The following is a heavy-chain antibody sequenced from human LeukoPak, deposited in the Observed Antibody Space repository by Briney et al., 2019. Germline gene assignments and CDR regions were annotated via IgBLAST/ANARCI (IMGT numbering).Heavy chain of an antibody. CDR2: IYSGGST. CDR1: GFTFSSYS. CDR3: ASAPGYSSSWYAYYYYYGMDV. V-gene: IGHV3-53*01. Sequence: PGGSLRLSCAASGFTFSSYSMNWVRQAPGKGLEWVSVIYSGGSTYYADSVKGRFTISRDNSKNTLYLQMNSLRAEDTAVYYCASAPGYSSSWYAYYYYYGMDVWGQGTTVTVSS. D-gene: IGHD6-13*01. J-gene: IGHJ6*02.